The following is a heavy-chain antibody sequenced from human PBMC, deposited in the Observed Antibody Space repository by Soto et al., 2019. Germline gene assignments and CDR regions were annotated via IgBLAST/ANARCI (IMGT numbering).Heavy chain of an antibody. CDR1: GGSISSYY. D-gene: IGHD3-22*01. J-gene: IGHJ4*02. V-gene: IGHV4-59*01. Sequence: QVQLQESGPGLVKPSETLSLTCTVSGGSISSYYWSWIRQPPGKGLEWIGYIYYSGSTNYNPYLKSRVTISIDTSNNQFSLRLSSVTAADTAVYYCANYDSSGCGIWGWGQGTLVTVSS. CDR2: IYYSGST. CDR3: ANYDSSGCGIWG.